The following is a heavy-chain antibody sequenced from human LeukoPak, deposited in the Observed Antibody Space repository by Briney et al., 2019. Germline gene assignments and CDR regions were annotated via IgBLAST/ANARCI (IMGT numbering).Heavy chain of an antibody. CDR1: GYTFTGYY. J-gene: IGHJ4*02. CDR3: ARGEARYYDSSGGIDY. D-gene: IGHD3-22*01. CDR2: INPNSGGT. V-gene: IGHV1-2*02. Sequence: ASVKVSCKASGYTFTGYYMHWVRQAPGQGLEWMGWINPNSGGTNYAQKFQGRVTMTTDTSTSTAYMELRSLRSDDTAVYYCARGEARYYDSSGGIDYWGQGTLVTVSS.